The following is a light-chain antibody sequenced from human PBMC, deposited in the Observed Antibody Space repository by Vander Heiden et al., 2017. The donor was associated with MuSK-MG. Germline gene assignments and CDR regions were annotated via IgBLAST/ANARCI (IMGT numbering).Light chain of an antibody. Sequence: EIVLTQSPGTLSLSPGERASLSCKASQSLTGNSLAWFQQKAGQAPRLLVYGASTRATGIPDRFSGSASGTDFTLTISRLEPEDFAVFYCQQDGSSPFTFGHGTKVDIK. V-gene: IGKV3-20*01. CDR3: QQDGSSPFT. CDR1: QSLTGNS. CDR2: GAS. J-gene: IGKJ3*01.